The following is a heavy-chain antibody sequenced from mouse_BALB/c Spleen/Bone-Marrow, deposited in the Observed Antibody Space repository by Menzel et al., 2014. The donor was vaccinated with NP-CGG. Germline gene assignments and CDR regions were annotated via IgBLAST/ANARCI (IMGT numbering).Heavy chain of an antibody. Sequence: VKLMESGPGLVAPSQSLSITCTVSGFSLTSCGVHWVRQPPGKGLEWLGVIWAGGSTNYNSALMSRLSISKDNSKSQVFLKMNSLQTDDTAMYYCARVGYRYDGYAMDYWGQGTSVTVSS. CDR3: ARVGYRYDGYAMDY. V-gene: IGHV2-9*02. D-gene: IGHD2-14*01. CDR1: GFSLTSCG. J-gene: IGHJ4*01. CDR2: IWAGGST.